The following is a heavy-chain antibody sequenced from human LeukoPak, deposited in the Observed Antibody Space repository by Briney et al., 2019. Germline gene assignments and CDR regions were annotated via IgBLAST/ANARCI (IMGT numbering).Heavy chain of an antibody. CDR3: AKTRPGKPFEFDI. D-gene: IGHD1-1*01. J-gene: IGHJ3*02. Sequence: GGSLRLSCAASGFSISTYWMSWVRQGPGKRLEWVASILQDGSEKYYVDSVKGRFTISRDNSQNTLSLQMNSLRAEDTAVYYCAKTRPGKPFEFDIWGQGTMVTVSS. CDR1: GFSISTYW. V-gene: IGHV3-7*01. CDR2: ILQDGSEK.